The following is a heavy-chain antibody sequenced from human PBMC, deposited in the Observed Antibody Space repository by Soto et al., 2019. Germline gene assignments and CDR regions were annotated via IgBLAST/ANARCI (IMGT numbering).Heavy chain of an antibody. D-gene: IGHD4-4*01. J-gene: IGHJ6*02. CDR1: GGPITSSNW. CDR3: PRHNYYSNHYYYCMDV. Sequence: PSETLSLTCAVSGGPITSSNWWSWVRQAPGKGLEWIGEIHHTGSTYYNPSLRSRVTLSIDMSKNQCSLRLTSVTAADTAIFYCPRHNYYSNHYYYCMDVWGQGATVTVSS. CDR2: IHHTGST. V-gene: IGHV4-4*02.